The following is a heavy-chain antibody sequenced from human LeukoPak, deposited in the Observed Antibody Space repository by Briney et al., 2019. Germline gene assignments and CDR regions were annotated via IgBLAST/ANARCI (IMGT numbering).Heavy chain of an antibody. Sequence: PSETLSLTCAVYGGSFSGYSWSWIRQTPGKGLEWIGEINHSGSTNYNPPLKSRVTISVDASKNQFSLKLSSMTAADTAVYYCARGWLRSSVDFWGQGTLVTVSS. D-gene: IGHD5-12*01. CDR2: INHSGST. CDR3: ARGWLRSSVDF. J-gene: IGHJ4*02. V-gene: IGHV4-34*01. CDR1: GGSFSGYS.